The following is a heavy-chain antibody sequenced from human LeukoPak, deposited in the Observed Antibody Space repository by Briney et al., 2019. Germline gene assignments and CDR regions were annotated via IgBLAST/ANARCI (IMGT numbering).Heavy chain of an antibody. Sequence: GSLRLSCAASGFTFNNYAMNWVRQPPGKGLEWIGDIDHTGSTNSSPSLQSRVTMSVDTSKDQFSLKLTSVTAADTAMYYCARFYVDSSGFSSYYFDSWSQGTLVTVSS. CDR3: ARFYVDSSGFSSYYFDS. CDR2: IDHTGST. J-gene: IGHJ4*02. CDR1: GFTFNNYA. D-gene: IGHD3-22*01. V-gene: IGHV4-34*08.